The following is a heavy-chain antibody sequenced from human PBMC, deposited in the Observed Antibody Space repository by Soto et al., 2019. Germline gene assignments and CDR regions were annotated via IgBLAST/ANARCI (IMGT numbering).Heavy chain of an antibody. Sequence: QVQLQQWGAGLLKPSETLSLTCAVYGGSFSGYYWSWIRQPPGKGLEWIGEINHSGSTNYNPSLKSRVTSSVARAKNQFSLKLSSVTAADTAVYYCARYSQDYDILTGYYMGYYYGMDVWGQGTTVTVSS. D-gene: IGHD3-9*01. V-gene: IGHV4-34*01. J-gene: IGHJ6*02. CDR3: ARYSQDYDILTGYYMGYYYGMDV. CDR1: GGSFSGYY. CDR2: INHSGST.